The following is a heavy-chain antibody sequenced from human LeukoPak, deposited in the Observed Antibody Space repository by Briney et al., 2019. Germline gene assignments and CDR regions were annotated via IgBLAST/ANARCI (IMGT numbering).Heavy chain of an antibody. CDR1: GFSFSDYW. V-gene: IGHV3-7*01. D-gene: IGHD3-22*01. CDR2: IKDDGTEK. CDR3: ARDFYALSGYYSSFDL. Sequence: PGGSLRLSCAASGFSFSDYWMSWVRQAPGTGLEWVANIKDDGTEKYYVESVEGRFTISRDNVKNSLYLQLSSLRADDTAIYYCARDFYALSGYYSSFDLWGQGTLVTVSS. J-gene: IGHJ4*02.